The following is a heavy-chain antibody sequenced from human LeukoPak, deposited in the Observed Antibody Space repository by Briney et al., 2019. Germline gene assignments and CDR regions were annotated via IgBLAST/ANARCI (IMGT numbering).Heavy chain of an antibody. CDR2: ISGSGGST. Sequence: PGGSLRLSCAASGFTFSSYAMSWVRQAPGKGREWVSAISGSGGSTYYADSVKGRFTISRDNSKNTLYLQMNSLRAEDTAIYYCAKAPRGGYDSRIDYWGQGTLVTVSS. J-gene: IGHJ4*02. V-gene: IGHV3-23*01. CDR3: AKAPRGGYDSRIDY. D-gene: IGHD5-12*01. CDR1: GFTFSSYA.